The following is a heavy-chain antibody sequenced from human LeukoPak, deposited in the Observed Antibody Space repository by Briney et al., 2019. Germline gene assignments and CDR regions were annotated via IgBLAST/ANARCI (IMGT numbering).Heavy chain of an antibody. CDR2: INPSGGST. Sequence: GASVKVSCKASGYTFTSYYMHWVRQAPGQGLEWMGIINPSGGSTSYAQKFQGRVTMTRDTSTSTVYMELSSLRSKDTAVYYCARDDTPTTTVVTRLFDYWGQGTLVTVSS. CDR1: GYTFTSYY. J-gene: IGHJ4*02. V-gene: IGHV1-46*01. CDR3: ARDDTPTTTVVTRLFDY. D-gene: IGHD4-23*01.